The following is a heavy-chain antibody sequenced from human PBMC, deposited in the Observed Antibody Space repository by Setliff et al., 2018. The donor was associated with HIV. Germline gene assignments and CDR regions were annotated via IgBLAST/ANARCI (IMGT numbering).Heavy chain of an antibody. CDR3: SRIVSGSDYVVDY. J-gene: IGHJ4*02. Sequence: TLSLTCAVSGYSISSGYYWGWIRQPPGRGLEWIGNIYHSGSTYYNASLKSRVTISVDTSKNQFSLKLSSVTAADTAVYYCSRIVSGSDYVVDYWGQGTLVTVSS. D-gene: IGHD5-12*01. V-gene: IGHV4-38-2*01. CDR2: IYHSGST. CDR1: GYSISSGYY.